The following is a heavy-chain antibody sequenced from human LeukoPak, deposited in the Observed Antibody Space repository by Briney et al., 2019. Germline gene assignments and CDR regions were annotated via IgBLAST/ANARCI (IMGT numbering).Heavy chain of an antibody. CDR3: ARDRTREWELLVDY. CDR2: ISSSSSYI. CDR1: GFTFSSYS. J-gene: IGHJ4*02. V-gene: IGHV3-21*01. Sequence: PGGSLRLSCAASGFTFSSYSMNWVRQAPGKGLEWVSSISSSSSYIYYADSVKGRFTISRDNAKNSLYLQMNSLRAEDTAVYYCARDRTREWELLVDYWGQGTLVTVSS. D-gene: IGHD1-26*01.